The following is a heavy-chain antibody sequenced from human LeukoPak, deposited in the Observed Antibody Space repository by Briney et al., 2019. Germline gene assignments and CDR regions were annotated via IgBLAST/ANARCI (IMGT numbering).Heavy chain of an antibody. J-gene: IGHJ4*02. Sequence: GESLKISCKSSGYSFTTYWIAWVRQMPGKGLEWMGIIYPADSDTRYGPSFQGQVTISADKSISTAYLQWSGLKASDTAIYYCAGRETVTSDFDYWGQGTLVTVSS. CDR3: AGRETVTSDFDY. CDR1: GYSFTTYW. V-gene: IGHV5-51*01. D-gene: IGHD4-11*01. CDR2: IYPADSDT.